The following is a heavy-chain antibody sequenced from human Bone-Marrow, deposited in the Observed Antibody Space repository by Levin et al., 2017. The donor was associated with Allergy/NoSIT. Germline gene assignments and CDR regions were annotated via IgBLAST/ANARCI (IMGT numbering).Heavy chain of an antibody. CDR1: GFTISSNY. V-gene: IGHV3-53*01. Sequence: ASVKVSCAASGFTISSNYMSWVRQAPGKGLEWVSVIYSGGSTYYADSVKGRFTISRDNSKNTLYLQMNSLRAEDTAVYYCARERSGSYYDYWGQGTLVTVSS. CDR3: ARERSGSYYDY. J-gene: IGHJ4*02. D-gene: IGHD1-26*01. CDR2: IYSGGST.